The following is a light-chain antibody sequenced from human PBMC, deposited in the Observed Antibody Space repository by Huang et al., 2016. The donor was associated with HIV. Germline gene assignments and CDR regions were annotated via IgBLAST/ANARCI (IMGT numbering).Light chain of an antibody. CDR3: QQYGVSPYT. Sequence: DTVLTQSPGTLSLSPGERATLSCRASRSVTSTYLAWYQQQPGQAPRLLLYATSSRAAGIPDRFSGSGSGTDFTLTISRLEPADFAVYYCQQYGVSPYTFGQGTKLEIK. J-gene: IGKJ2*01. V-gene: IGKV3-20*01. CDR2: ATS. CDR1: RSVTSTY.